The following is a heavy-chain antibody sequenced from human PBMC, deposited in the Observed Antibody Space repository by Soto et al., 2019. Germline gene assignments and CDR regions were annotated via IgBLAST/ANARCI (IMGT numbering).Heavy chain of an antibody. D-gene: IGHD2-15*01. Sequence: ASVKVSCKASGYTFTSYDINWVRQATGQGLEWMGWMNPDSGKTGYAQKFQGRVTMTRNASISIAYMELSSLRSEDTAVYYCVRGDIVVVVAATDAYGIWGQGTMVTVSS. CDR1: GYTFTSYD. V-gene: IGHV1-8*01. CDR3: VRGDIVVVVAATDAYGI. J-gene: IGHJ3*02. CDR2: MNPDSGKT.